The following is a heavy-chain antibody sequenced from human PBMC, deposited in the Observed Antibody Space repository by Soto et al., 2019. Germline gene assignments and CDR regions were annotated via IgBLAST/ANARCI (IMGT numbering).Heavy chain of an antibody. CDR1: GFICSSYD. Sequence: SGGSLRLSCAVSGFICSSYDMSWVRQAPGKGLEWVSTILVDGRTFYVDSVKGRFTISRDSSKNTVYLQMNSLTAGDTALYYCAKATATGGGAFDICGQGTMVTISS. V-gene: IGHV3-23*01. CDR3: AKATATGGGAFDI. D-gene: IGHD2-8*02. CDR2: ILVDGRT. J-gene: IGHJ3*02.